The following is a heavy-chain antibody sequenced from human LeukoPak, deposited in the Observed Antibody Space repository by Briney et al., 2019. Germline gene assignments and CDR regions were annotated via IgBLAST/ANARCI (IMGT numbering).Heavy chain of an antibody. J-gene: IGHJ4*02. CDR2: MNPNSGNT. CDR1: GYTFTSYD. D-gene: IGHD3-10*01. V-gene: IGHV1-8*01. CDR3: ARGQGAIWFGELYVDY. Sequence: ASVKVSCKASGYTFTSYDINWVRQATGQGLEWMGWMNPNSGNTGYAQKFQGRVTMTRNTSISTAYMELSSLRSEDTAVYYCARGQGAIWFGELYVDYWGQGTLVTVSS.